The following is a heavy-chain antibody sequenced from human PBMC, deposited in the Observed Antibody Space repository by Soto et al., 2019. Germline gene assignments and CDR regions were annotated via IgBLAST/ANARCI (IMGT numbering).Heavy chain of an antibody. D-gene: IGHD6-19*01. CDR3: AREGDSSAPGDYYYYYGMDV. V-gene: IGHV3-53*01. J-gene: IGHJ6*02. Sequence: QTGGSLRLSCLASGFTLGNYWMSWVRQAPGKGLEWVAVIYSGGSTYYADSVKGRFTISRDNSKNTLYLQMNSLRAEDTAVYYCAREGDSSAPGDYYYYYGMDVWGQGTTVTVSS. CDR2: IYSGGST. CDR1: GFTLGNYW.